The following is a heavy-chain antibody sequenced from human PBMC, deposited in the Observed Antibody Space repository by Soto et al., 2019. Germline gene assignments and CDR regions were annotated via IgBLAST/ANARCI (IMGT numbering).Heavy chain of an antibody. CDR3: ARPRASSGYILQH. CDR2: IIPIFGTA. CDR1: GGTFSSYA. J-gene: IGHJ1*01. D-gene: IGHD3-22*01. Sequence: QVQLVQSGAEVKKPGSSVKVSCKASGGTFSSYAISWVRQAPGQGLEWMGGIIPIFGTANYARKFQGRVTITADESTGTAYMELSSLRSEHTAVYYCARPRASSGYILQHWGQGTLVTVSS. V-gene: IGHV1-69*12.